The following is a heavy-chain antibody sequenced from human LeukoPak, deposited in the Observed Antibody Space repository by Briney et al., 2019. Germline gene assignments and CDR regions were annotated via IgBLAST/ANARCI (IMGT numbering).Heavy chain of an antibody. V-gene: IGHV3-23*01. CDR1: GFTVRGNY. D-gene: IGHD3-10*01. Sequence: PGGSLRLSCAASGFTVRGNYLSWVRQAPGKGLEWVSAISGSGGSTYYADSVKGRFTISRDNSKNTLYLQMNSLRAEDTAVYYCANSRYYYGSGRVGWGQGTPVTVSS. CDR3: ANSRYYYGSGRVG. J-gene: IGHJ4*02. CDR2: ISGSGGST.